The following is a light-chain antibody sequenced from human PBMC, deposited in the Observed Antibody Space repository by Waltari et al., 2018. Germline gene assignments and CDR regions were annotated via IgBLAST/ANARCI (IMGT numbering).Light chain of an antibody. CDR3: QHYVNLPVT. J-gene: IGKJ1*01. CDR2: AAS. Sequence: EIVLTQSPGTLSLSPGERATLACRASQSVSRALTWDQQKPGQAPRLLIYAASTRATGVPDRISGRGSGTDFSLTISRLDPEDFAVYYCQHYVNLPVTFGQGTKVEI. V-gene: IGKV3-20*01. CDR1: QSVSRA.